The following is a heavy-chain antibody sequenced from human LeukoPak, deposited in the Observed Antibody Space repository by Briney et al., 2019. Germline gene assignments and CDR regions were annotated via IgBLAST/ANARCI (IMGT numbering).Heavy chain of an antibody. CDR1: GFTLSSYA. J-gene: IGHJ4*02. CDR3: AKERLQTSEWLPPLNY. D-gene: IGHD3-3*01. V-gene: IGHV3-23*01. Sequence: GGSLRLSCAASGFTLSSYAMSWVRQAPGKGLEWVSLISGNAGSTYYADSVKGRCTISTDITQKTLYLQINRPRAQDTAPYYFAKERLQTSEWLPPLNYWGQGTLVTVSS. CDR2: ISGNAGST.